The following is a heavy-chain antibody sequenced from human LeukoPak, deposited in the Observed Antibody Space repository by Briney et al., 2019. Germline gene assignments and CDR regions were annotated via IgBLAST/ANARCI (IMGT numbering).Heavy chain of an antibody. Sequence: GGSLRLSCTASGFTFSSNYMNWVRQAPGKGLEWVSVIYSGGSTYYADSVKGRFTISRDNSKNTLYLQMNSLRADDTAVYYCARSCGKDRPVLCDWGQGTLVTVSS. CDR2: IYSGGST. D-gene: IGHD1-26*01. CDR3: ARSCGKDRPVLCD. V-gene: IGHV3-66*01. CDR1: GFTFSSNY. J-gene: IGHJ4*02.